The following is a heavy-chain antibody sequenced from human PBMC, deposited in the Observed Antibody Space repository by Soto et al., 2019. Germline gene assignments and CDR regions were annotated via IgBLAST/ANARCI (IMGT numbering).Heavy chain of an antibody. D-gene: IGHD2-15*01. CDR3: ARDWGMGCSGGSCYANWFDP. Sequence: QVQLVQSGAEVKKPGASVKVSCKASRYTFTSYYLHWVRQAPGQGLEWMGKINPSGGSTSYAQKVPCRLTRPRDPSTSTVDMELSSLRSEATAVYYGARDWGMGCSGGSCYANWFDPWGQGTLVTVSS. J-gene: IGHJ5*02. CDR2: INPSGGST. V-gene: IGHV1-46*01. CDR1: RYTFTSYY.